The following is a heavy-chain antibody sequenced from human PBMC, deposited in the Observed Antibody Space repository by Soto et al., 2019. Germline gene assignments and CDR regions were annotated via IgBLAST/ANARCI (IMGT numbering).Heavy chain of an antibody. CDR2: ITYDGGDK. J-gene: IGHJ4*02. D-gene: IGHD6-19*01. V-gene: IGHV3-30*18. Sequence: QVQVVESGGGVVQPGRSLRLSCAASGFTFSCCGMHWVRQAPGKGLEWVGVITYDGGDKHYADSVKGRFTISRDSSENTVYLQMNSLRVEDSAIYYCAKEQSSGYYRVVDYWGQGTLVTVSS. CDR3: AKEQSSGYYRVVDY. CDR1: GFTFSCCG.